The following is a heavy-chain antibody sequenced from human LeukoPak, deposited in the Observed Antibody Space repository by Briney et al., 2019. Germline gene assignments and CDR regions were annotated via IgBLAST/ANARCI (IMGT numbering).Heavy chain of an antibody. V-gene: IGHV4-30-4*01. Sequence: SETLSLTCTVSGGSISSGDYYWSWIRQPPGKGLEWIGYIYYSGSTYYNPSLKSRVTISVDTSKNQFSLKLSPVTAADTAVYYCARYCSGGSCYSGDAFDIWGQGTMVTVSS. CDR2: IYYSGST. J-gene: IGHJ3*02. D-gene: IGHD2-15*01. CDR1: GGSISSGDYY. CDR3: ARYCSGGSCYSGDAFDI.